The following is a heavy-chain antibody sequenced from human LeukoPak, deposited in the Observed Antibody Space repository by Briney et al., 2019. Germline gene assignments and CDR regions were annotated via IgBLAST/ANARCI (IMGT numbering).Heavy chain of an antibody. Sequence: SETLSLTCTVSGGSISSYYWSWIRQPPGKGLEWIGYVYYSGSTSYNPSLKSRVTMSVDTSKNQFSLKVSSVTAADTAVYYCARLTAVNYYYGMDVWGQGTTVTVFS. D-gene: IGHD4-17*01. CDR3: ARLTAVNYYYGMDV. CDR2: VYYSGST. CDR1: GGSISSYY. J-gene: IGHJ6*02. V-gene: IGHV4-59*01.